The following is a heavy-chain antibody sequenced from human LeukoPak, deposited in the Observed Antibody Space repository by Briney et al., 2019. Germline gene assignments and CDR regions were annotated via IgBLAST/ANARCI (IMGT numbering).Heavy chain of an antibody. CDR2: IYNFGST. Sequence: SETLSLTCTVSGGSISSYYWSWIRQSPGKGLEWVGHIYNFGSTNYNPSLKSRVTISVDTSKNQFSLKLSSVTAADTAVYYCARHLYYYGSGSYSHIDFWGQGTLVTVSS. V-gene: IGHV4-59*08. CDR1: GGSISSYY. D-gene: IGHD3-10*01. CDR3: ARHLYYYGSGSYSHIDF. J-gene: IGHJ4*02.